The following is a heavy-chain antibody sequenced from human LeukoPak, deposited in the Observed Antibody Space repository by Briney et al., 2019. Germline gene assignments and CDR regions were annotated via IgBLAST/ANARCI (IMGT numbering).Heavy chain of an antibody. V-gene: IGHV3-74*01. D-gene: IGHD5-18*01. CDR3: AREGYSYGYGLDY. CDR2: INSDGSST. CDR1: GFTFSSYW. Sequence: GGSLRLSCAASGFTFSSYWMHWVRQAPGKGLVWVSRINSDGSSTSYADSVKGRFTISTDNAKNSLYLQMNSLRAEDTAVYYCAREGYSYGYGLDYWGQGTLVTVSS. J-gene: IGHJ4*02.